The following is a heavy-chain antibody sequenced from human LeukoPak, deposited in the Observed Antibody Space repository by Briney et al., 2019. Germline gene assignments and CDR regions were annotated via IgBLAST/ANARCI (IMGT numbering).Heavy chain of an antibody. J-gene: IGHJ6*04. V-gene: IGHV3-48*03. D-gene: IGHD3-10*02. CDR1: GFTFSTYE. CDR3: AELGITMIGGV. Sequence: PGGSLRLSCAASGFTFSTYEMNWVRQTPEKGLEWLAYITNAGLAIYADSVKGRFTISRDNAKNSLYLQMNSLRAEDTAVYYCAELGITMIGGVWGKGTTVTISS. CDR2: ITNAGLAI.